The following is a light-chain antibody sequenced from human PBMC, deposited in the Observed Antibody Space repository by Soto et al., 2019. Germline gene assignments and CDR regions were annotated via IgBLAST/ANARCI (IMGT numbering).Light chain of an antibody. CDR2: KAA. J-gene: IGKJ1*01. Sequence: IQMTQSPSTLSASVGDRVAITCRASDNIVHWVAWYQQKPGKAPKLLIYKAANLADEVRSRFAGSGSGTDFTLTTTRPQPDDFATYYCQHYNSFSRTFGQGTKVDIK. V-gene: IGKV1-5*03. CDR3: QHYNSFSRT. CDR1: DNIVHW.